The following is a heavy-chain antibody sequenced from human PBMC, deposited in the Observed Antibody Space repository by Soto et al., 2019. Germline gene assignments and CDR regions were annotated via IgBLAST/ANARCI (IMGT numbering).Heavy chain of an antibody. V-gene: IGHV1-18*01. D-gene: IGHD4-4*01. CDR1: GYTFRNYG. CDR3: ARDGPHFGPKSTEFDH. CDR2: LSAYNGDT. J-gene: IGHJ3*01. Sequence: QVQLLQSGPEVKKPGASVKLSCKASGYTFRNYGINWVRQAPGQGLEWMGWLSAYNGDTNYAQNFQCRATLATDPPPRTASAELSSLNSDHTAMSYCARDGPHFGPKSTEFDHWGQGTTVTVSS.